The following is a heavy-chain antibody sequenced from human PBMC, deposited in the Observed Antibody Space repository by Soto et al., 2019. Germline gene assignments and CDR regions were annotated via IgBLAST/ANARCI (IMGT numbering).Heavy chain of an antibody. V-gene: IGHV3-30*18. CDR3: AKDWTWFGEFIEQDYYYGMDV. J-gene: IGHJ6*02. D-gene: IGHD3-10*01. CDR2: ISYDGSNK. Sequence: QVQLVGSGGGVVQPGRSLRLSCAASGFTFSSYGMHWVRQAPGKGLEWVAVISYDGSNKYYADSVKGRFTISRDNSKNTLYLQMNSLRAEDTAVYYCAKDWTWFGEFIEQDYYYGMDVWGQGTTVTVSS. CDR1: GFTFSSYG.